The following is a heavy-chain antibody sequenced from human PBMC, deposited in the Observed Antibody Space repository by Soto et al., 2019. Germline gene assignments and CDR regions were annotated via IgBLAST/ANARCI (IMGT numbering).Heavy chain of an antibody. Sequence: PGGSLRLSCAASGFTFSSYAMSWVRQAPGKGLEWVSAISYSGSNTYYADSVKGRFTISRDNSKNTLYLQMNSLRAEDTAVYYCAKDRWDIVVVPAAARRRYYGMDVWGQGTTVTVSS. CDR1: GFTFSSYA. D-gene: IGHD2-2*01. CDR2: ISYSGSNT. J-gene: IGHJ6*02. V-gene: IGHV3-23*05. CDR3: AKDRWDIVVVPAAARRRYYGMDV.